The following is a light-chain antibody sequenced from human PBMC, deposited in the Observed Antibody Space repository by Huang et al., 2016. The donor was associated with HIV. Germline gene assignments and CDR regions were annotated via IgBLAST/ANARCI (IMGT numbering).Light chain of an antibody. V-gene: IGKV3-15*01. J-gene: IGKJ1*01. Sequence: MVMTQSPDTLSVSPGERATLSCRASQSVAYNLAWYQQKAGQAPRLIIYGTSTRATGIPGRFSGSGSGTEFTLTISSLQSDDVGVYYCQQYDKWPPVTFGQGTKVEI. CDR1: QSVAYN. CDR3: QQYDKWPPVT. CDR2: GTS.